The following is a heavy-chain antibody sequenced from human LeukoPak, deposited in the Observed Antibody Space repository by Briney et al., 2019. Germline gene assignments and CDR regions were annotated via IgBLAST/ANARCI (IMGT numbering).Heavy chain of an antibody. CDR2: ITTSDGNT. V-gene: IGHV3-23*01. D-gene: IGHD7-27*01. Sequence: PGGSLRLSCAASGFNFKYVWMNWVRQAPGKGLEWVSTITTSDGNTYYADSVKGRFTVSRDNSKNTLFLQMNSLRAEDTAVYYCAKDGGLWVSAHWGDSWGRGTLVTVSS. CDR1: GFNFKYVW. J-gene: IGHJ4*02. CDR3: AKDGGLWVSAHWGDS.